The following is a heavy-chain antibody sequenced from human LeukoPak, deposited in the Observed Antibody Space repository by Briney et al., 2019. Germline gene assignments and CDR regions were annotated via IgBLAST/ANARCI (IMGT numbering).Heavy chain of an antibody. J-gene: IGHJ4*02. V-gene: IGHV3-48*04. Sequence: GGSLRLSCAASGFTFTNYWMSWVRQAPGKGLEWVSYISSSGSTIYYADSVKGRFTISRDNAKNSLYLQMNSLRAEDTAVYYCARDGGYSGYDFDYWGQGTLVTVSS. D-gene: IGHD5-12*01. CDR1: GFTFTNYW. CDR3: ARDGGYSGYDFDY. CDR2: ISSSGSTI.